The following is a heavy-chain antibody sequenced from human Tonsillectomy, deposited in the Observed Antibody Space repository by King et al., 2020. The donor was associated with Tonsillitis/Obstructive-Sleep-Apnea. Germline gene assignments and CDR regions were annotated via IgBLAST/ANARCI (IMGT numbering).Heavy chain of an antibody. CDR2: IYWDDDK. J-gene: IGHJ4*02. CDR3: APSPPHVDWLLWYYFDY. V-gene: IGHV2-5*02. Sequence: ITLKESGPTLVKPTQTLTLTCTFSGFSLKNSGVGVGWIRQPPGKALEWLALIYWDDDKRYSPSLKSRLTITKDTSKNQVVLTMTNMDPVDTATYYCAPSPPHVDWLLWYYFDYWGQGTLVTVSS. CDR1: GFSLKNSGVG. D-gene: IGHD3-9*01.